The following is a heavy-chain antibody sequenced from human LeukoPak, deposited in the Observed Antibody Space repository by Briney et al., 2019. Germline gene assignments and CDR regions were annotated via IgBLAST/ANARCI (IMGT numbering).Heavy chain of an antibody. CDR1: GFTFSSYW. D-gene: IGHD3-22*01. Sequence: GGSLRLSCAASGFTFSSYWMHWVRQAPGKGLEWVAVISYDGSNKYYADSVKGRFTISRDNSKNTLYLQMNSLRAEDTAVYYCARDYYDSSGSIDYWGQGTLVTVSS. CDR2: ISYDGSNK. CDR3: ARDYYDSSGSIDY. J-gene: IGHJ4*02. V-gene: IGHV3-30-3*01.